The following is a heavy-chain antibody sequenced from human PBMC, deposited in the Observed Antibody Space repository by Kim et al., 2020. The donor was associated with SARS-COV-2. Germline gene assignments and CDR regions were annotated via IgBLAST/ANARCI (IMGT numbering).Heavy chain of an antibody. Sequence: SPSFQGQVTISADKSISTAYLQWSSLKASDTAMYYCARQDIVNPNDAFDIWGQGTMVTVSS. V-gene: IGHV5-51*01. D-gene: IGHD5-12*01. CDR3: ARQDIVNPNDAFDI. J-gene: IGHJ3*02.